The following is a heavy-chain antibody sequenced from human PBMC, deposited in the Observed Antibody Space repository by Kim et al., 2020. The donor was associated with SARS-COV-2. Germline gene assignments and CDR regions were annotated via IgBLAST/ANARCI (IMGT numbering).Heavy chain of an antibody. Sequence: SETLSLTCAVYGGSFSGYYWSWIRQPPGKGLEWIGEINHSGSTNYNPSLKSRVTISVDTSKNQFSLKLSSVTAADTAVYYCARRGFGELPNPRYDYWGQGTLVTVSS. J-gene: IGHJ4*02. CDR3: ARRGFGELPNPRYDY. CDR2: INHSGST. D-gene: IGHD3-10*01. V-gene: IGHV4-34*01. CDR1: GGSFSGYY.